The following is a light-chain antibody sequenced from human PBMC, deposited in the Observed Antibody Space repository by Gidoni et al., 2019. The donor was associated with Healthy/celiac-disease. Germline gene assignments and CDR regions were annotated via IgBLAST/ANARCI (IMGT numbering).Light chain of an antibody. V-gene: IGKV1-39*01. CDR3: QQSYSTPQYT. CDR1: QSISSY. CDR2: AAS. J-gene: IGKJ2*01. Sequence: DIQMTQSPTSLSASVGDRVTITCRASQSISSYLHWYQQKPGKAPKLLIYAASSLHSGVPSRFSGSGSGTDFTLTISSLQPEDFATYYCQQSYSTPQYTFGQGTKLEIK.